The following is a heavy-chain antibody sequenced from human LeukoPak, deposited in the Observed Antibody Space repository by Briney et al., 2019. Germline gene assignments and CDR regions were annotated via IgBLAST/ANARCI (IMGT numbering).Heavy chain of an antibody. CDR2: ISSSSSYT. V-gene: IGHV3-11*06. D-gene: IGHD6-19*01. Sequence: GGSLRLSCAVSGFTFGDYYMSWIRQAPGKGLEWVAYISSSSSYTNYALSVKGRFTISRDNAKNSLYLQMDSLRVEDTAMHYCARDRSVDGTVWGQGTLVTVSS. CDR1: GFTFGDYY. J-gene: IGHJ4*02. CDR3: ARDRSVDGTV.